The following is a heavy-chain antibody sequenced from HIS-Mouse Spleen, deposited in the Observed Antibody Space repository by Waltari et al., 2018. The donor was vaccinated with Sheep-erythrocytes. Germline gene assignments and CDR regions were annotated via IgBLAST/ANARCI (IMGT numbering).Heavy chain of an antibody. CDR3: ASQPNWGYWYFDL. V-gene: IGHV4-38-2*02. D-gene: IGHD7-27*01. CDR1: GYSISSGYY. CDR2: IYHSGRT. J-gene: IGHJ2*01. Sequence: QVQLQESGPGLVKPSETLSLTCTVSGYSISSGYYWGWIRQPPGKGLEWIGSIYHSGRTAYNPSLKGRVTISVDTSKDQVSLKLSSVTAADTAVYYCASQPNWGYWYFDLWGRGTLVTVSS.